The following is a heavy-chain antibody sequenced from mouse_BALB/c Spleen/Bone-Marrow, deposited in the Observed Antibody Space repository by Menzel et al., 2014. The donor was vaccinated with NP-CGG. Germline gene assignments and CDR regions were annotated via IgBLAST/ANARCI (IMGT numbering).Heavy chain of an antibody. CDR1: GYTFTSYI. J-gene: IGHJ2*01. CDR2: INPYNDGT. Sequence: VQLKESGPELVKPGASVKMSCKASGYTFTSYIMHWVKQKPGQGLEWIGYINPYNDGTKNNEKFKGKATLTSDKFSSTAYMELNRLTSEDSAVYYCARQDYGNGSFDYWGQGTTLTVSS. V-gene: IGHV1-14*01. D-gene: IGHD1-1*01. CDR3: ARQDYGNGSFDY.